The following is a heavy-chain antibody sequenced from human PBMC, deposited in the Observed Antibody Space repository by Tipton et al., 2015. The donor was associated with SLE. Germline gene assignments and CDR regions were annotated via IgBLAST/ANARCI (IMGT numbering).Heavy chain of an antibody. V-gene: IGHV1-69*09. CDR1: GDTFRSHT. CDR3: LRDGEWELQGGY. D-gene: IGHD1-26*01. Sequence: QVQLVQSGAEVKKPGSSVKVSCKASGDTFRSHTISWVRQAPGQGLEWMGRIIPILGIANYAQKFQGRVTITADISTSTAYMELSSLTSEDTALYYCLRDGEWELQGGYWGQGTLVTVSS. J-gene: IGHJ4*02. CDR2: IIPILGIA.